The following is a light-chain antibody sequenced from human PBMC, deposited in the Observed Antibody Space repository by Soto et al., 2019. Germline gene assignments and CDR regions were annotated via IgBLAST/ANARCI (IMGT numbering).Light chain of an antibody. CDR2: DTS. V-gene: IGKV3-20*01. CDR3: QQYGTSEII. CDR1: QSVSSSY. J-gene: IGKJ5*01. Sequence: EIVLTHSPGTLSLSPGEIATLSCRASQSVSSSYLAWYQQKPGQAPRLLIYDTSSRATGIPDRFSGSGSGTDFTLTITRLEPEDFAVFYCQQYGTSEIIFGQGTRLEIK.